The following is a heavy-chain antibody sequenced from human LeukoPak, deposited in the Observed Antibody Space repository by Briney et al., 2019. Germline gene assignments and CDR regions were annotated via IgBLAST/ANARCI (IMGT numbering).Heavy chain of an antibody. CDR2: IYPGNSDT. CDR1: GNSFSSYW. CDR3: ARHVLAVAGDYYYYYMDV. J-gene: IGHJ6*03. D-gene: IGHD6-19*01. Sequence: GESLKISCKGSGNSFSSYWIGWVRQMPGKGLEWMGIIYPGNSDTIYSPSFQGQVTISADKSISTAYLQWSSLKASDTAMYYCARHVLAVAGDYYYYYMDVWGKGTTVTVSS. V-gene: IGHV5-51*01.